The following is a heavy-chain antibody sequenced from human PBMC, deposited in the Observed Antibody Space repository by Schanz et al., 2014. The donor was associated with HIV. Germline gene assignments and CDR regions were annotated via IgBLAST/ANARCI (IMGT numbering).Heavy chain of an antibody. CDR2: ISWSGKNR. J-gene: IGHJ4*02. D-gene: IGHD3-3*01. CDR1: GFRFDDWA. Sequence: EVHLVESGGGSVQPGRSLRLSCEASGFRFDDWAMHWVRQVPEKGLEWVSGISWSGKNRGYADSVRGRFTISRDNAKKPLSLQLNSLSTEDTALYYCANDQFRGSGYSLFEFWGQGVLVTVSS. V-gene: IGHV3-9*01. CDR3: ANDQFRGSGYSLFEF.